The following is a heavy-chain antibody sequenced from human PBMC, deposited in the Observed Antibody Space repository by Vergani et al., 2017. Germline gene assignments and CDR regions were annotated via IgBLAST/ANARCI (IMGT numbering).Heavy chain of an antibody. CDR3: ARDFSGSYHGYDWFDP. D-gene: IGHD1-26*01. V-gene: IGHV1-2*02. J-gene: IGHJ5*02. CDR1: GYTFTGYY. Sequence: QVQLVQSGAEVKKPGASVKVSCKASGYTFTGYYMHWVRQAPGQGLEWMGWINPNSGCTNYAQKFQGRVTMTRDTSISTAYMELSRLRSDATAVYYCARDFSGSYHGYDWFDPWDQGTLVTVSS. CDR2: INPNSGCT.